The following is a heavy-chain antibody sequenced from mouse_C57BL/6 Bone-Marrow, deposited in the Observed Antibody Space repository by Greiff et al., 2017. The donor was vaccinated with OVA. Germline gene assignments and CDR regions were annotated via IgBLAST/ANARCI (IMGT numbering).Heavy chain of an antibody. CDR2: INPSSGYT. J-gene: IGHJ4*01. Sequence: QVQLQQSGAELARPGASVKMSCKASGYTFTSYTMHWVKQRPGQGLEWIGYINPSSGYTKYNQKFKDKATLTADKSSSTAYMQLSSLTSEYSAVYYCARSDYDGYPYYAMDYWGQGTSVTVSS. CDR3: ARSDYDGYPYYAMDY. CDR1: GYTFTSYT. V-gene: IGHV1-4*01. D-gene: IGHD2-3*01.